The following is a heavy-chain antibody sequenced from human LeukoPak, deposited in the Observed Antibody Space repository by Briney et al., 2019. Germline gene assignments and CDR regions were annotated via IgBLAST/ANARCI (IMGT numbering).Heavy chain of an antibody. D-gene: IGHD3-10*01. CDR2: ITSSSSTI. Sequence: PGRSLRLSCAASGFTFSSYTMNWVRQAPGKGLEWVSYITSSSSTIYYADSVKGRFTISRDNAKNSLYLQMNSLRAEDTAVYYCASRAPYGYWGQGTLVTVSS. J-gene: IGHJ4*02. V-gene: IGHV3-48*01. CDR3: ASRAPYGY. CDR1: GFTFSSYT.